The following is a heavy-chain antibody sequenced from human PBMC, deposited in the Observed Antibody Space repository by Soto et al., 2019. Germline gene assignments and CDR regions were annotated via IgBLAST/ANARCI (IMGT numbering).Heavy chain of an antibody. Sequence: SVKVSCKASGGTFSSYAISWVRQAPGQGLEWMGGIIPIFGTANYAQKFQGRVTITADESTSTAYMELSSLRSEDTAVYYCARSAQDIVLMVYAIGNWFDPWGQGTLVTVSS. CDR1: GGTFSSYA. J-gene: IGHJ5*02. V-gene: IGHV1-69*13. CDR2: IIPIFGTA. D-gene: IGHD2-8*01. CDR3: ARSAQDIVLMVYAIGNWFDP.